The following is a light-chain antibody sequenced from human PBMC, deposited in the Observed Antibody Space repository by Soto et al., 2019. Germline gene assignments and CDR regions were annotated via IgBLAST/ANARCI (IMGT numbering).Light chain of an antibody. Sequence: DIQMTQSPSTLSSSIGDIFTITCRSSQSISSWVAWYQQKPGKAPKFLIYQASTLNNGAPSRFSGSGSGTEFTLTIDSLQPDDFATYYCQQYSTYSSWTFGQGTKVDIK. CDR2: QAS. CDR1: QSISSW. V-gene: IGKV1-5*03. J-gene: IGKJ1*01. CDR3: QQYSTYSSWT.